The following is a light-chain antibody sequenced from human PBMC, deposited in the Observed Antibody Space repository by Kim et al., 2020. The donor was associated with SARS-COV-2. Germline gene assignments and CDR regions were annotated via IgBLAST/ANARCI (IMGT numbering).Light chain of an antibody. Sequence: ASVGDRVTITCRASQTISNFLNWFQHKPGKAPKLLINGASTLQSGVPSRFRGSGSGTDFTLTISSLQPEDFATYYCQHSDSTPVTFGGGTKVDIK. V-gene: IGKV1-39*01. CDR2: GAS. J-gene: IGKJ4*01. CDR1: QTISNF. CDR3: QHSDSTPVT.